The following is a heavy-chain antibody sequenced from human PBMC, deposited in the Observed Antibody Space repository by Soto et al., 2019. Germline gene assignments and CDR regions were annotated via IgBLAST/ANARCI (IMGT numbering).Heavy chain of an antibody. Sequence: GGSLRLSCAASGFTFSNAWMNWVRQAPGKGLEWVGRIKSKTDGGTTDYAAPVKGRFTISRDDSKNTLYLQMNSLKTEDTAVYYCTTGFKPPVAGGHSTIYFDYWGQGTLVTVSS. CDR3: TTGFKPPVAGGHSTIYFDY. D-gene: IGHD6-19*01. V-gene: IGHV3-15*07. CDR1: GFTFSNAW. J-gene: IGHJ4*02. CDR2: IKSKTDGGTT.